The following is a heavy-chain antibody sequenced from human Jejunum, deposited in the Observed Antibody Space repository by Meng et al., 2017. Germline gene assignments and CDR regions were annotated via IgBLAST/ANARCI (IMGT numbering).Heavy chain of an antibody. V-gene: IGHV3-74*03. Sequence: VGSGGGLVHPGGSLRLSCAASGFTFSSSWMYWVRQAPGKGLVWVSRIKSDGTITYADSVKGRFTVSRDNAKNTVFLQMNSLRADDTAMYYRAKSGYSTSRFDPWGQGTLVTVSS. CDR2: IKSDGTI. CDR1: GFTFSSSW. CDR3: AKSGYSTSRFDP. J-gene: IGHJ5*02. D-gene: IGHD6-13*01.